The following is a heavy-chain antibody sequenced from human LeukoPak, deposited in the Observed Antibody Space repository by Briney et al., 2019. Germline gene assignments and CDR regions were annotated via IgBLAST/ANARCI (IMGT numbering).Heavy chain of an antibody. Sequence: PGGPLRLSCAASGFDFSNYDMTWVRQAPGKGLEYVSSISRGGNYIYSADSVKGRFTISRDNAKNSLYLQMNSLRAEDTAVYYCAGADYDSSGFHDYWGQGTLVTVSS. CDR1: GFDFSNYD. V-gene: IGHV3-21*01. CDR2: ISRGGNYI. D-gene: IGHD3-22*01. J-gene: IGHJ4*02. CDR3: AGADYDSSGFHDY.